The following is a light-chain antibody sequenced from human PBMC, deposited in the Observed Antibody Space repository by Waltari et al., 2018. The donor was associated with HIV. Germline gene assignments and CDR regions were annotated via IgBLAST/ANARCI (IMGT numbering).Light chain of an antibody. V-gene: IGKV1-39*01. CDR2: AAS. CDR3: QHSYKTPLT. CDR1: QSISTY. Sequence: DIQKTQSPSSLSTSVGDRVTITCRASQSISTYLNWYQQKPGKAPKLLIYAASRLPSGVPSRFSGSGSGTDFTLTISSLQPEDFATYFCQHSYKTPLTFGGGTKVEIK. J-gene: IGKJ4*01.